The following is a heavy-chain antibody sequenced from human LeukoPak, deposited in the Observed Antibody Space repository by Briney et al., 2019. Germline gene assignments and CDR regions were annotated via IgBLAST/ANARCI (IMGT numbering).Heavy chain of an antibody. J-gene: IGHJ4*02. Sequence: GGSLRLSCAASGFTFSSYWMSWVRQAPGKGLEWVANIKQDGSEKYYVDSVKGRFTISRDNAKNSLYLQMNSLGVEDTAVYYCARRWWQQLVVTLFDYWGQGTLVTAS. CDR3: ARRWWQQLVVTLFDY. D-gene: IGHD6-13*01. CDR2: IKQDGSEK. V-gene: IGHV3-7*01. CDR1: GFTFSSYW.